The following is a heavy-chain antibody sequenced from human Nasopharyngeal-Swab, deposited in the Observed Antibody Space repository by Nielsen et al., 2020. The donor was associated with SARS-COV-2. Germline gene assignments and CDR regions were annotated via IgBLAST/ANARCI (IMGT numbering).Heavy chain of an antibody. CDR2: IYTSGST. V-gene: IGHV4-4*07. CDR1: GASISSHY. CDR3: ARDSSRRSRGSYYYYGMDV. J-gene: IGHJ6*02. Sequence: SETLSLTCTVSGASISSHYWSWIRQPAGKGLEWIGRIYTSGSTNYNPSLKSRVTTSVDTSKNQFSLKLSSVTAADTAVYYCARDSSRRSRGSYYYYGMDVWGQGTTVTVSS. D-gene: IGHD3-3*01.